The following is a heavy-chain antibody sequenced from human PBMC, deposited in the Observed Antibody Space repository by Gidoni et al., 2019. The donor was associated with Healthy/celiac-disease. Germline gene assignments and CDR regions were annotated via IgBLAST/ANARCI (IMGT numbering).Heavy chain of an antibody. D-gene: IGHD3-3*01. CDR3: ARNHYDFWSGSPGAFDP. Sequence: EVQLVESGGGLVKPGGSLRLSGAAAGFTLSSSSMNWVLQAPGKGLECVSSISSSSSYIYYADSVKGRFTIYRDNAKNSLYLQMNSLRAEDTAVYYCARNHYDFWSGSPGAFDPWGQGTLVTVSS. CDR1: GFTLSSSS. CDR2: ISSSSSYI. J-gene: IGHJ5*02. V-gene: IGHV3-21*01.